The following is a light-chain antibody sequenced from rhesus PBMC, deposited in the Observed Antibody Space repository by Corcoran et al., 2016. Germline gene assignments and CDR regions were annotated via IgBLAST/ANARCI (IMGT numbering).Light chain of an antibody. CDR1: QGISSY. CDR3: LQHNSYPFT. Sequence: DIQMTQSPSSLSASVGDTVTITCRASQGISSYLNWFQQKPGKAPKLLIHDASSLESGVPSRFSGSGSGTDFTRTISNLQPEDFAAYYCLQHNSYPFTFGPGTKLDIK. V-gene: IGKV1-28*03. CDR2: DAS. J-gene: IGKJ3*01.